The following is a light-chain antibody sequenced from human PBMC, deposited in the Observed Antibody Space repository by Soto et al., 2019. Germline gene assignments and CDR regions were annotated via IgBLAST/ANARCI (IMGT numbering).Light chain of an antibody. Sequence: LTQPASVSVSLGQSITISCSGTSSDIGSYNHVAWYQQFPGKSPKLMIYAVSDRPSGVSDRFSGSKSGITASLTISGLQTEDEADYYCISYTDRQSYLFGTGTKVTVL. CDR2: AVS. CDR3: ISYTDRQSYL. CDR1: SSDIGSYNH. V-gene: IGLV2-14*03. J-gene: IGLJ1*01.